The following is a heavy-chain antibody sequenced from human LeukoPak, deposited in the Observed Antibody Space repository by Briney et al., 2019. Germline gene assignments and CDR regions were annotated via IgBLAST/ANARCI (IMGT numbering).Heavy chain of an antibody. V-gene: IGHV1-69*02. J-gene: IGHJ4*02. CDR2: IIPILGIA. D-gene: IGHD6-13*01. CDR3: ARGIAAAGPPEY. Sequence: SVTVSCTASGGTFSSYTISWVRQAPGQGLEWMGRIIPILGIANYAQKFQGRVTITADKSTSTAYMELSSLRSEDTAVYYCARGIAAAGPPEYWGQGTLVTVSS. CDR1: GGTFSSYT.